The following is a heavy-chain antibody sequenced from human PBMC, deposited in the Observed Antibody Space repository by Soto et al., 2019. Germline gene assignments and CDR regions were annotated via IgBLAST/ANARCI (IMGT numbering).Heavy chain of an antibody. J-gene: IGHJ5*02. CDR3: ERNTLLVVAGNLSFANWVDP. CDR2: IYYSGGT. D-gene: IGHD2-15*01. V-gene: IGHV4-31*03. CDR1: GGSIRSGAYY. Sequence: QVQLQESAPGLVKPSQTLSLSCTVSGGSIRSGAYYWSWIRQHPGMALAWIGSIYYSGGTLYNPSLKSRLKLSVDTSKHQSSLQLRSVTPADPAVYYCERNTLLVVAGNLSFANWVDPWGHGPLVSVSS.